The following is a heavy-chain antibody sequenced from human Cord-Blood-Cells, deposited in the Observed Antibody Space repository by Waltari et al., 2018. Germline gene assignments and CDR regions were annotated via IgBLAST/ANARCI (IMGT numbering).Heavy chain of an antibody. CDR3: ARSPGYDFWSGYYTSYYYGMDV. Sequence: QVQLQESGPGLVKPSQTLSLTCTVSGGSISSGGYYWSWIRQHPGTGLEWIGYIYYSGSTYYNPCLKSRITISVDAAKNQFSLKLSSVTAADTAVYYCARSPGYDFWSGYYTSYYYGMDVWGQGTTVTVSS. CDR1: GGSISSGGYY. CDR2: IYYSGST. V-gene: IGHV4-31*03. D-gene: IGHD3-3*01. J-gene: IGHJ6*02.